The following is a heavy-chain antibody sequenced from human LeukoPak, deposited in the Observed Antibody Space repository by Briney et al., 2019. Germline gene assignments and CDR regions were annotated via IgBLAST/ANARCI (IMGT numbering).Heavy chain of an antibody. V-gene: IGHV1-69*06. D-gene: IGHD2-8*01. J-gene: IGHJ6*03. CDR3: ARDLVQPNRNMDV. Sequence: GASVKVSCKASGGTFSSYAISWVRQAPGQGLEWMGGIIPIFGTANYAQKFQGRVTITADKSTSTAYMELSSLRSEDTAVYYCARDLVQPNRNMDVWGKGTTVTVSS. CDR1: GGTFSSYA. CDR2: IIPIFGTA.